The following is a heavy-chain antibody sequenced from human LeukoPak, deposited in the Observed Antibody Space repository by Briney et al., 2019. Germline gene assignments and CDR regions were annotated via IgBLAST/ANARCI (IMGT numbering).Heavy chain of an antibody. CDR2: IYYSGST. CDR1: GGSISSSSYY. Sequence: NPSETLSLTCTVSGGSISSSSYYWGWIRQPPGKGLEWIGSIYYSGSTYYNPSLKSRVTISVDTSKNQFSLKLSSVTAADTAVYYCARTYSSGWYDYYGMDVWGQGTTVTVSS. D-gene: IGHD6-19*01. CDR3: ARTYSSGWYDYYGMDV. J-gene: IGHJ6*02. V-gene: IGHV4-39*01.